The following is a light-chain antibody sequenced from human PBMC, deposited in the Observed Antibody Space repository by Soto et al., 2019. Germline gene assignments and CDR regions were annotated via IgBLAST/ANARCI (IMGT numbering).Light chain of an antibody. CDR1: QDISNY. V-gene: IGKV1-33*01. Sequence: DIQMTQSPSSLSASVGDRVTITCQASQDISNYLNWDQQKPGKAPKLQIYDASNLETGVPSRFSGSGSGTDFTFTISSLQPEDIAKYYCQQYDNLPITFGQGTRLEIK. CDR2: DAS. J-gene: IGKJ5*01. CDR3: QQYDNLPIT.